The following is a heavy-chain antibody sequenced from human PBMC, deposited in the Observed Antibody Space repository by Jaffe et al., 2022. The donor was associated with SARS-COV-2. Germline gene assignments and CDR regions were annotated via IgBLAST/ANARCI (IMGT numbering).Heavy chain of an antibody. Sequence: EVQLVESGGGLVQPGRSLRLSCTASGFTFGDYAMSWVRQAPGKGLEWVGFIRSKAYGGTTEYAASVKGRFTISRDDSKSIAYLQMNSLKTEDTAVYYCTRDQTYSSGWYGPRYYYGMDVWGQGTTVTVSS. D-gene: IGHD6-19*01. CDR2: IRSKAYGGTT. CDR1: GFTFGDYA. CDR3: TRDQTYSSGWYGPRYYYGMDV. V-gene: IGHV3-49*04. J-gene: IGHJ6*02.